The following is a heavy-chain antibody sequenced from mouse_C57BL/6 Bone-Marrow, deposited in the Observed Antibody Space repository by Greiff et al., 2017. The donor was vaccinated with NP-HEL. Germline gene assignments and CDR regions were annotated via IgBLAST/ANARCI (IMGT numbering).Heavy chain of an antibody. CDR3: ARGRITTVVPYAMDY. J-gene: IGHJ4*01. V-gene: IGHV5-9*01. D-gene: IGHD1-1*01. CDR2: ISGGGGNT. CDR1: GFTFSSYT. Sequence: EVMLVESGGGLVKPGGSLKLSCAASGFTFSSYTMSWVRQTPEKRLEWVATISGGGGNTYYPDSVTGRFTISRDNAKNTLYLQMSSLRSEDTALYYCARGRITTVVPYAMDYWGQGTSVTVSS.